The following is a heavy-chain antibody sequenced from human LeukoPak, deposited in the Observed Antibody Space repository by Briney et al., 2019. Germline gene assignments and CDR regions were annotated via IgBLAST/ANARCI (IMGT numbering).Heavy chain of an antibody. CDR1: GFTFSSYA. CDR2: FSGTSGKT. D-gene: IGHD5-12*01. J-gene: IGHJ4*02. CDR3: AKGSIVATTNFDY. V-gene: IGHV3-23*01. Sequence: QTGGSLRLSCAASGFTFSSYAMSWVRQAPGKGLEWVSTFSGTSGKTYYSDSVKGRFTVSRDNSKNTLYLQMNSLRAEDTAVYYCAKGSIVATTNFDYWGQGTLVTVSS.